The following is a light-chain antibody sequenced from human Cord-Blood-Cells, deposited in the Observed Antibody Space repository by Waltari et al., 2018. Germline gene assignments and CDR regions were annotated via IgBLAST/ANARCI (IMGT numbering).Light chain of an antibody. CDR1: QSVSSN. Sequence: EIVITQSTATLSLSPEERATLSCRASQSVSSNLAWYQQKPGQAPRLLIYGASTRATGIPARFSGSGSGTEFTLTISSLQSEDFAVYYCQQYNNWFTFGPGTKVDIK. V-gene: IGKV3-15*01. J-gene: IGKJ3*01. CDR2: GAS. CDR3: QQYNNWFT.